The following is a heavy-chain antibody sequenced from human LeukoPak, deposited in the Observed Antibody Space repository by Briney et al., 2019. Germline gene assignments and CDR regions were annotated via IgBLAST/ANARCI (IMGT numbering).Heavy chain of an antibody. CDR3: AKDREYYDSSGYYGY. Sequence: GGSLRLSCAASGFTFDDSAMHWGRQAPGKGLEWVSGISWNSGSIGYADSVKGRFTISRDNAKNSLYLQMNSLRAEDTALYYCAKDREYYDSSGYYGYWGQGTLVTVSS. V-gene: IGHV3-9*01. D-gene: IGHD3-22*01. CDR1: GFTFDDSA. J-gene: IGHJ4*02. CDR2: ISWNSGSI.